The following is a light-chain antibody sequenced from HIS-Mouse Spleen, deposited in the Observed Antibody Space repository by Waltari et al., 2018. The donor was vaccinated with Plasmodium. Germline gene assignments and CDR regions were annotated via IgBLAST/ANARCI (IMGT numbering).Light chain of an antibody. J-gene: IGLJ3*02. Sequence: SDLTRDHAMSLALRQTATITCQVARLCGAYARWYQQKPGQAPVLVIYGKYNRPSWIPYRFSGSSSGNTASLTITGAQAEDEAAYYCNSRDSSGNLWVFGGGTKLTVL. CDR3: NSRDSSGNLWV. CDR1: RLCGAY. CDR2: GKY. V-gene: IGLV3-19*01.